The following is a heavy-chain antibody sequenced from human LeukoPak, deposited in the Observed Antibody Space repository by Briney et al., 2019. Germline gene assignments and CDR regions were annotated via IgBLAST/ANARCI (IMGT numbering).Heavy chain of an antibody. D-gene: IGHD3-3*01. V-gene: IGHV1-8*01. J-gene: IGHJ4*02. Sequence: ASVKVSCKXSGYTFISYDINWVRQATGQGLEWMGWMNPNSGNTGYAQKFQGRVTMTRNSSISTAYMELSSLRSEDTAVYYCHYTDPGSRYFDYWGQGTLVTVSS. CDR2: MNPNSGNT. CDR3: HYTDPGSRYFDY. CDR1: GYTFISYD.